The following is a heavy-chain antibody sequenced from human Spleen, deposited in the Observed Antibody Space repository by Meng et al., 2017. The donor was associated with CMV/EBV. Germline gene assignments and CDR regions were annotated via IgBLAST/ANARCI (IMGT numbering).Heavy chain of an antibody. CDR1: GYPFTGDY. CDR2: MNPNSGNT. Sequence: GYPFTGDYLHWVRQATGQGLEWMGWMNPNSGNTGYAQKFQGRVTMTRNTSISTAYMELSSLRSEDTAVYYCARGPDVVVPAAIRFDPWGQGTLVTVSS. CDR3: ARGPDVVVPAAIRFDP. D-gene: IGHD2-2*02. V-gene: IGHV1-8*02. J-gene: IGHJ5*02.